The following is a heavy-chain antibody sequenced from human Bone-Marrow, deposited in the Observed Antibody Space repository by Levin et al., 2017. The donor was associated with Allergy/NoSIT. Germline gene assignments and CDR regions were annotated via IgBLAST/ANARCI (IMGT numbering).Heavy chain of an antibody. Sequence: PGGSLRLSCKGSGYSFTSYWIGWVRQMPGKGLEWMGIIYPGDSDTRYSPSFQGQVTISADKSISTAYLQWSSLKASDTAMYYCARHKLKNIGYCSGGSCSHIAPYYYYYMDVWGKGTTVTVSS. D-gene: IGHD2-15*01. CDR2: IYPGDSDT. CDR3: ARHKLKNIGYCSGGSCSHIAPYYYYYMDV. J-gene: IGHJ6*03. V-gene: IGHV5-51*01. CDR1: GYSFTSYW.